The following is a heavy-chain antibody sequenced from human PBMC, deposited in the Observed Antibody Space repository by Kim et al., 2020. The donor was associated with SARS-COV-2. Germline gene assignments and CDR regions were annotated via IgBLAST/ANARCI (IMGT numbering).Heavy chain of an antibody. Sequence: GGSLRLSCAASGFTFSSYSMNWVRQAPGKGLEWVSSISSSSSYIYYADSVKGRFTISRDNAKNSLYLQMNSLRAEDTAVYYCARAGGATSYYFDYWGQGTLVTVSS. CDR3: ARAGGATSYYFDY. CDR2: ISSSSSYI. V-gene: IGHV3-21*04. D-gene: IGHD3-10*01. CDR1: GFTFSSYS. J-gene: IGHJ4*02.